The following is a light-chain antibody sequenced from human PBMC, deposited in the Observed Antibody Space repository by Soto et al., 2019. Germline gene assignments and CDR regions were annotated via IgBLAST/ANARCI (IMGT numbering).Light chain of an antibody. CDR1: QSTDTNS. V-gene: IGKV3-20*01. Sequence: EIVLTQPQGTLSLSPCERAILCYSASQSTDTNSLAWYQQRPGQPPNLLVFGASHRAPGIPDRFSGSGSGTDFTLTISRLEPEDFAVYYCQHYGSSIRTFGQGTKVDI. CDR3: QHYGSSIRT. J-gene: IGKJ1*01. CDR2: GAS.